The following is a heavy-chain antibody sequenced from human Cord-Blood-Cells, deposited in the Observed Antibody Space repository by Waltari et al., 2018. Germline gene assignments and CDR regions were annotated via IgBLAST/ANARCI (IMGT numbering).Heavy chain of an antibody. D-gene: IGHD3-16*02. J-gene: IGHJ5*02. V-gene: IGHV4-39*01. Sequence: QLQLQESGPGLVKPSETLSLTCTVSGGSISSSSYYWGWIRQPPGKGLEWIGSIYYSGSTYYNPSLTSRVTVSVDTSKNQFSLKLSSVTAADTAVYYCARLTNQSKYRNTNWFDPWGQGTLVTVSS. CDR1: GGSISSSSYY. CDR3: ARLTNQSKYRNTNWFDP. CDR2: IYYSGST.